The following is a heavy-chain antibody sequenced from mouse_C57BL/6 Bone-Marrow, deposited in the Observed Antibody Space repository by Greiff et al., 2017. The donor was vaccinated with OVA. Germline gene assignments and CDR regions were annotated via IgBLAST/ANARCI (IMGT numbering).Heavy chain of an antibody. Sequence: VQLQQSGAELMKPGASVTLSCKASGYTFTSYWMHWVKQRPGQGLEWIGMIHPNSGSTNYNEKFKSKATLTVDKSSSPAYMQLSSLTSEDSAVYYCARYLFDYWGQGTTLTVSS. J-gene: IGHJ2*01. D-gene: IGHD5-1*01. CDR1: GYTFTSYW. V-gene: IGHV1-64*01. CDR2: IHPNSGST. CDR3: ARYLFDY.